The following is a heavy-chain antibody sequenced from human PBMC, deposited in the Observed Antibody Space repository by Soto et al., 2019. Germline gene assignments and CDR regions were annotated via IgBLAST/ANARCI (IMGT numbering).Heavy chain of an antibody. Sequence: AASVKVSCKASGYTFTSYGISWVRQAPGQGLEWMGWISAYNGNTNYAQKLQGRVTMTTDTSTSTAYMELRSLRSDDTAVYYCARDADLHPGQKIIIWGQGILVTVSS. J-gene: IGHJ4*02. V-gene: IGHV1-18*01. CDR2: ISAYNGNT. CDR3: ARDADLHPGQKIII. CDR1: GYTFTSYG.